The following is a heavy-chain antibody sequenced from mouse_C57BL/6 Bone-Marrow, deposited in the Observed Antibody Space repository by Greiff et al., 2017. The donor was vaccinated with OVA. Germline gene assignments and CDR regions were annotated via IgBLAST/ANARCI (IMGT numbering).Heavy chain of an antibody. CDR3: TTAYYYGLDY. D-gene: IGHD1-1*01. CDR1: GFNIKDDY. Sequence: VQLQQSGAELVRPGASVKLSCTASGFNIKDDYMHWVKQRPEQGLEWIGWIDPENGDTEYASKFQGKATITADTSSNTAYLQLSSLTSEDTAVYYCTTAYYYGLDYWGQGTTLTVSS. J-gene: IGHJ2*01. CDR2: IDPENGDT. V-gene: IGHV14-4*01.